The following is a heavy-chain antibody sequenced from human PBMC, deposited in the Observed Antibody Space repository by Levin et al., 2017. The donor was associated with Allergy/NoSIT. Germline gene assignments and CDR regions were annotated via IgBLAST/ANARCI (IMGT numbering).Heavy chain of an antibody. Sequence: SQTLSLTCAVYGESFTGYYWNWIRQPPGKGLEWIGEINHSGSTNYNPSLKSRVTISVDTPKNQFSLKLNSVTAADTAVYFCARGYSTSWFYYFDSWGQGTLVTVSS. CDR2: INHSGST. V-gene: IGHV4-34*01. J-gene: IGHJ4*02. CDR3: ARGYSTSWFYYFDS. D-gene: IGHD6-13*01. CDR1: GESFTGYY.